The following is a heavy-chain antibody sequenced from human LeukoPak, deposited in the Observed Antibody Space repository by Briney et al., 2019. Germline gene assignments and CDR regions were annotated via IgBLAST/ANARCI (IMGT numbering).Heavy chain of an antibody. V-gene: IGHV1-69*01. Sequence: GASVKVSCKASGGTFSSYAISWVRQAPGQGLEWMGGIIPIFGTANYAQKFQGRVTITADESTSTAYMELSSLRSEDTAVYYCATLGYCSSTSCWRNWFDPWGQGTLVTVSS. D-gene: IGHD2-2*01. J-gene: IGHJ5*02. CDR2: IIPIFGTA. CDR3: ATLGYCSSTSCWRNWFDP. CDR1: GGTFSSYA.